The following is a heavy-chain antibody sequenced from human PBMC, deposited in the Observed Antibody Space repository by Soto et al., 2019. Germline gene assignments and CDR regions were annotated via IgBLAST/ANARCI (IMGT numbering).Heavy chain of an antibody. Sequence: SETLSLTCTVSGGSISSYYWGWIRQPPGKGLEWIGSIYYSGSTYYNPSLKSRVTISVDTSKNQFSLQLNSVTPEDTAVYYCARDSSGWYGMDVWGQGTTVTVSS. V-gene: IGHV4-39*02. CDR3: ARDSSGWYGMDV. D-gene: IGHD6-19*01. J-gene: IGHJ6*02. CDR2: IYYSGST. CDR1: GGSISSYY.